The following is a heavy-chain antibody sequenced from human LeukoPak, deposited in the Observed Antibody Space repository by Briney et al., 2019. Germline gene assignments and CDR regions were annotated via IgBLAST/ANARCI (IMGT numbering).Heavy chain of an antibody. Sequence: GGSLRVSCAASGFTFSSYTMNWVRQAPGKGLEWVSSISGTSGYIYYADSVKGRFTISRDNAKNSVYLQMTSLRDEDTAVYYCARDHYGDYGFDYWGQGTLVTVSS. V-gene: IGHV3-21*01. CDR2: ISGTSGYI. D-gene: IGHD4-17*01. J-gene: IGHJ4*02. CDR1: GFTFSSYT. CDR3: ARDHYGDYGFDY.